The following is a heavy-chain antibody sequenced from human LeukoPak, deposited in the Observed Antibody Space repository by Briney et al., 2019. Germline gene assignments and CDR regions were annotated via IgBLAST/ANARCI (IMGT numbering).Heavy chain of an antibody. CDR3: ARGEFGFRGLSRAYYFDY. J-gene: IGHJ4*02. V-gene: IGHV4-59*01. CDR1: GGSISSYY. Sequence: SETLSLTCTVSGGSISSYYWSWIRQPPGKGLEWIGYIYYTGITKYSPSLKSRVTISVDTSKNQFSLKLSSVTAADTAVYYCARGEFGFRGLSRAYYFDYGGQGPLVTVSS. CDR2: IYYTGIT. D-gene: IGHD2/OR15-2a*01.